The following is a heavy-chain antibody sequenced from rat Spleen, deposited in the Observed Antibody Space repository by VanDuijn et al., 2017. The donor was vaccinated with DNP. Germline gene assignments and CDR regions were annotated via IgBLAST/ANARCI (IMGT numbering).Heavy chain of an antibody. CDR1: GFSLISYT. CDR3: TRDQDYYYDGGYYPTMDA. CDR2: IWYDGDT. V-gene: IGHV2-63*01. D-gene: IGHD1-12*02. J-gene: IGHJ4*01. Sequence: QVQLKESGPGLVQPSQTLSLTCTVAGFSLISYTVCWVRQPSGRGPEWMGRIWYDGDTAYNSALKSRLSISRDTSKNQVFLKMNSLQTDDTGTYYCTRDQDYYYDGGYYPTMDAWGQGTSVTVSS.